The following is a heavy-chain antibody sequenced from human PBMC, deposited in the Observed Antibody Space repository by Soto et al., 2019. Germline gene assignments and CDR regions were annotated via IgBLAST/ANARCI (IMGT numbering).Heavy chain of an antibody. CDR3: ARDGDLQVVVPAATHYYYYGMDV. CDR2: ISYDGSNK. V-gene: IGHV3-30-3*01. D-gene: IGHD2-2*01. J-gene: IGHJ6*02. CDR1: GFTFSSYA. Sequence: HPGGSLRLSCAASGFTFSSYAMHWVRQAPGKGLEWVAVISYDGSNKYYADSVKGRFTISRDNSKNTLYLQMNSLRAEDTAVYYCARDGDLQVVVPAATHYYYYGMDVWGQGTTVTVSS.